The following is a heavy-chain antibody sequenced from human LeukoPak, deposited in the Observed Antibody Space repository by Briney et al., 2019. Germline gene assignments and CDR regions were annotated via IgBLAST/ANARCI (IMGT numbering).Heavy chain of an antibody. J-gene: IGHJ4*02. V-gene: IGHV4-38-2*02. CDR1: GYSISSGYY. CDR2: IYHSGST. Sequence: SEALSLTCTLSGYSISSGYYWGWIRQPPGKGLEWIGSIYHSGSTYYNPSLKSRVTISVDTSKNQFSLKLSSVTAADTAVYYCASSTPIYGSGSPHWGQGTLVTVSS. CDR3: ASSTPIYGSGSPH. D-gene: IGHD3-10*01.